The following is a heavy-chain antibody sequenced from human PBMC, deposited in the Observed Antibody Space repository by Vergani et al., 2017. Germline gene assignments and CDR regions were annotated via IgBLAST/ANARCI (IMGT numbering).Heavy chain of an antibody. CDR3: AKESTAVLDY. V-gene: IGHV3-33*06. CDR1: GFTFSSYG. J-gene: IGHJ4*02. CDR2: IWYDGSNK. Sequence: QVQLVESGGGVVQPGRSLRLSCAASGFTFSSYGMHWVRQAPGKGLEWVAVIWYDGSNKYYADSVKGRFTISRDNSKNSLYLQMNSLRAEDTAVYYCAKESTAVLDYWGQGTLVTVSS. D-gene: IGHD5-18*01.